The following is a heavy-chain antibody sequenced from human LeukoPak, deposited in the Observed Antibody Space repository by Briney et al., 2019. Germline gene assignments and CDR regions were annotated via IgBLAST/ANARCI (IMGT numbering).Heavy chain of an antibody. CDR2: ISYDGSNK. J-gene: IGHJ4*02. V-gene: IGHV3-30*04. Sequence: PGGSLRLSCAASGFTFSSYALHWVRQAPGKGLEWVAIISYDGSNKYYADSVKGRFTISRDNSKNTLFLQMNSLRAEDTAVYYCARDRSANGRVYYFDYWGQGTLVTVSS. CDR3: ARDRSANGRVYYFDY. D-gene: IGHD4/OR15-4a*01. CDR1: GFTFSSYA.